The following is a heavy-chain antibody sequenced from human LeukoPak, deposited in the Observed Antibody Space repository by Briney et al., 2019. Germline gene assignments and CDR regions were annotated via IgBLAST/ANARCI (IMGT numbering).Heavy chain of an antibody. CDR3: ARPANRGDAFDI. Sequence: GESLKISCRGSGYSFTSYWIGWVRQMPGKGLEWVGIIYPGDSHTRYSPSFQGQVTISADKSITTAYLQWSSLRASVTAMYYCARPANRGDAFDIWGQGSMVTVSS. D-gene: IGHD2/OR15-2a*01. CDR2: IYPGDSHT. J-gene: IGHJ3*02. V-gene: IGHV5-51*01. CDR1: GYSFTSYW.